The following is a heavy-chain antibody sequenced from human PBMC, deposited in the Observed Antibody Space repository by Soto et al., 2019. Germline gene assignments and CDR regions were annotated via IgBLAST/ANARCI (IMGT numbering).Heavy chain of an antibody. CDR2: INPSGGST. CDR3: ARDRLAVAGTYGFDY. V-gene: IGHV1-46*01. Sequence: QVQLVQSGAEVKKPGASVKVSGKASGYTFTSYYMHWVRQAPGQGLEWMGIINPSGGSTSYAQKFPGRVTMNRDTSPSTVYMELSSLSSEDTAVYYCARDRLAVAGTYGFDYWGQGTLVTVAS. D-gene: IGHD6-19*01. CDR1: GYTFTSYY. J-gene: IGHJ4*02.